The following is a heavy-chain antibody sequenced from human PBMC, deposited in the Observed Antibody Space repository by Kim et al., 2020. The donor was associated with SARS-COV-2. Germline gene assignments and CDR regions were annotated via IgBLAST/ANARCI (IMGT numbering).Heavy chain of an antibody. J-gene: IGHJ4*02. CDR2: INTNTGNP. CDR1: GYTFNSYA. Sequence: ASVKVSCKASGYTFNSYAMNWVRQAPGQGLEWMGWINTNTGNPTYAQGFTGRFVFSLDTSVSTAYLQISSLKAEDTAVYYCARAFLGSSSPDPWSDYWGQGTLVTVSS. CDR3: ARAFLGSSSPDPWSDY. V-gene: IGHV7-4-1*02. D-gene: IGHD6-6*01.